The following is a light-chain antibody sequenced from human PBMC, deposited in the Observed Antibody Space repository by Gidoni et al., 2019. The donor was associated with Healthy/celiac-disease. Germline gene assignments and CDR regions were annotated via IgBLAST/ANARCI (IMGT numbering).Light chain of an antibody. CDR3: QSYDSSLSGSGVV. V-gene: IGLV1-40*01. CDR1: SSNNGAGYE. Sequence: QSVLTQPPSGYGAPGQGVTIPCTGSSSNNGAGYELHWYQQRQRTSPKLPIYGNSNRPSGVPDRFSGSKSGTSASLAITGLQAEDEADYYCQSYDSSLSGSGVVFGGGTKLTVL. CDR2: GNS. J-gene: IGLJ2*01.